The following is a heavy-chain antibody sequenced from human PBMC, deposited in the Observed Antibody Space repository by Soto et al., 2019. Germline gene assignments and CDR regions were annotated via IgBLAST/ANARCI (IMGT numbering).Heavy chain of an antibody. CDR1: GATWSSYA. D-gene: IGHD2-2*01. V-gene: IGHV3-13*01. Sequence: SLLLGGATSGATWSSYATHWVRQATSEGLESFSTIGTAVDTYYPGSVKGRFTISRENAKNSLYLQMNSLRAGYTAVYYWARGHCSSTSCYSWYYYYDMDVWRQGSTVTAS. CDR3: ARGHCSSTSCYSWYYYYDMDV. CDR2: IGTAVDT. J-gene: IGHJ6*02.